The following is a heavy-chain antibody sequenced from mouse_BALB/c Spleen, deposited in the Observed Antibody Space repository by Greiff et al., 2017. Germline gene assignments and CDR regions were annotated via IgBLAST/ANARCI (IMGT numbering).Heavy chain of an antibody. CDR2: IRLKSNNYAT. CDR1: GFTFSNYW. D-gene: IGHD2-10*02. J-gene: IGHJ3*01. Sequence: EVKLVESGGGLVQPGGSMKLSCVASGFTFSNYWMNWVRQSPEKGLEWVAEIRLKSNNYATHYAESVKGRFTISRDDSKSSVYLQMNNLRAEDTGIYYCTRRYGNSLAYWGQGTLVTVSA. V-gene: IGHV6-6*02. CDR3: TRRYGNSLAY.